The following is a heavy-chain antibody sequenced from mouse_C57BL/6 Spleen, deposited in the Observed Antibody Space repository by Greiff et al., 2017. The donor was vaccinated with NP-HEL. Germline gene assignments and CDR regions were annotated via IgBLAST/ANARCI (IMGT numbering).Heavy chain of an antibody. Sequence: QVQLQQPGAELVRPGTSVKLSCKASGYTFTSYWMHWVKQRPGQGLEWIGMIDPSDSDTNYNQKFKGKATLTVDKSSSTAYMQLSSLTSEDSAVSDCARGNYGCGGYAMDYWGQGTSVTVSS. CDR3: ARGNYGCGGYAMDY. D-gene: IGHD2-2*01. CDR1: GYTFTSYW. V-gene: IGHV1-59*01. CDR2: IDPSDSDT. J-gene: IGHJ4*01.